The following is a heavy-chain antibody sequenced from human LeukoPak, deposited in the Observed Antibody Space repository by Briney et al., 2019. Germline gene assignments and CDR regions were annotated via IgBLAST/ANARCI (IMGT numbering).Heavy chain of an antibody. CDR1: GLTFSSYS. J-gene: IGHJ4*02. CDR2: ISGCGGGT. CDR3: AKDPCDGDCKTFEY. V-gene: IGHV3-23*01. D-gene: IGHD2-21*02. Sequence: GGSLTLFCAPSGLTFSSYSIRWVRQAPGKGREWVSSISGCGGGTYYADSVKGPFTISRDNSKKTLFPQMNSLRPQRHALLLGAKDPCDGDCKTFEYWGQGTLVTVS.